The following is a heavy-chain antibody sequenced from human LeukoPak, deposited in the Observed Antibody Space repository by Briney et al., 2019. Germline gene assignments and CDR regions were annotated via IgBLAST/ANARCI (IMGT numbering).Heavy chain of an antibody. J-gene: IGHJ6*02. Sequence: GGSLRLSCAASGFTFSSYSMNWVRQAPGKGLEWVSYISSSSSTIYYADSVKGRFTISRDNAKNSLYLQMNSLRAEDTAVYYCARPCSGGSCYYYYGMDVWGQGTTVTVSS. CDR1: GFTFSSYS. CDR3: ARPCSGGSCYYYYGMDV. D-gene: IGHD2-15*01. CDR2: ISSSSSTI. V-gene: IGHV3-48*04.